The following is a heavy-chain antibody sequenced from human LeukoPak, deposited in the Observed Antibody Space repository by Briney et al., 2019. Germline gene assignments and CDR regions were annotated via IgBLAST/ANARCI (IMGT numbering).Heavy chain of an antibody. CDR2: INHSGST. V-gene: IGHV4-34*01. Sequence: PSETLSLSCAVYGGSFSGYYWSWIRQPPGKGLEWIGEINHSGSTNYTPSLKSRVTISVDTSKNQFSLKLSSVTAADTAAYYCARGPIVVVPYGWFDPWGQGTLVTVSS. D-gene: IGHD2-2*01. CDR3: ARGPIVVVPYGWFDP. CDR1: GGSFSGYY. J-gene: IGHJ5*02.